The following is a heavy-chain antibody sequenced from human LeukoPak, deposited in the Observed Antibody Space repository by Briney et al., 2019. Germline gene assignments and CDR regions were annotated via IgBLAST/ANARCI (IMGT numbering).Heavy chain of an antibody. J-gene: IGHJ4*02. CDR1: GYSFTSYW. D-gene: IGHD1-1*01. V-gene: IGHV5-10-1*01. Sequence: GESLKISCKGSGYSFTSYWIGWVRQMPGKGLEWMGRIDPSDSYTNYSPSFQGHVTISADKSISTAYLQWSSLKASDTAMYYCARTVQLELPFFDYWGQGTLVTVSS. CDR2: IDPSDSYT. CDR3: ARTVQLELPFFDY.